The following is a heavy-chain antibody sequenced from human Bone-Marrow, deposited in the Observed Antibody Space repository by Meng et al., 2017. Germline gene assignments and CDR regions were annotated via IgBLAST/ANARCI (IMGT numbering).Heavy chain of an antibody. CDR3: ARTRVYSYGYYGY. D-gene: IGHD5-18*01. Sequence: QVQLQQWGAGLLKPSETLSLTCAVYGGSFSGYYWSWIRQPPGKGLEWIGEINHSGSTNYNPSLKIRVTISVDTSKIQFSLKLSSVTAADTGVYYCARTRVYSYGYYGYWGQGTLVTVSS. V-gene: IGHV4-34*01. CDR1: GGSFSGYY. CDR2: INHSGST. J-gene: IGHJ4*02.